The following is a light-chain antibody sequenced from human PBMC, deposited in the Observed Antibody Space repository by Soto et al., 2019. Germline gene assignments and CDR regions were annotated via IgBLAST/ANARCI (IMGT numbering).Light chain of an antibody. V-gene: IGLV3-21*02. CDR1: NIGIKS. CDR3: QVWETSTNHLI. CDR2: DDS. Sequence: SYELTQPPSVSVAPGQTARITCGGNNIGIKSVHWYQQKPGQAPVLVVYDDSDRPSGIPERFSGSNSGNTATLTIRRVEAGDEAAYYCQVWETSTNHLIFGGGTKLTVL. J-gene: IGLJ2*01.